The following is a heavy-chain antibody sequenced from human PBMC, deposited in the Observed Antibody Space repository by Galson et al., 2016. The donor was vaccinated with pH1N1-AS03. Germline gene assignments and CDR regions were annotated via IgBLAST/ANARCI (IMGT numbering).Heavy chain of an antibody. CDR2: IFARDSDT. CDR1: GYTFTNYW. Sequence: QSGAEVKKPGEPLKISCKGSGYTFTNYWTAWVRQMPGKGLEWMGLIFARDSDTRYSPSFQGQVTISADKSINTAYLQWSSLKASDTAMYYCARATGTAGGVDYWGQGTLVRVSS. V-gene: IGHV5-51*01. CDR3: ARATGTAGGVDY. J-gene: IGHJ4*02. D-gene: IGHD1-1*01.